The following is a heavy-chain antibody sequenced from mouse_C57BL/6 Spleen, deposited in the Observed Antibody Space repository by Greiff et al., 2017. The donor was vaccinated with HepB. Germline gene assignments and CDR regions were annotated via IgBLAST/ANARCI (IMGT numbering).Heavy chain of an antibody. CDR1: GYSFTSYY. V-gene: IGHV1-66*01. Sequence: QVQLQQSGPELVKPGASVKISCKASGYSFTSYYIHWVKQRPGQGLEWIGWIYPGSGNTKYNEKFKGKATLTADTSSSTAYMQLSSLTSEDSAVYYCARGGGSSYVYFDVWGTGTTVTVSS. D-gene: IGHD1-1*01. CDR2: IYPGSGNT. CDR3: ARGGGSSYVYFDV. J-gene: IGHJ1*03.